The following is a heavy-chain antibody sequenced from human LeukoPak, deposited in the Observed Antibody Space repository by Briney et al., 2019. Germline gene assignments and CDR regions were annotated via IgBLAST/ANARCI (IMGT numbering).Heavy chain of an antibody. CDR3: ARAYGYSGYYQLPIDY. Sequence: GGSLRLSCAASGFTFSNYRMHWVRQAPGKGLVWVSRINSDGRSTNYADSVKGRFTISRDNAKNTLYLQMNSLRVEDTALYYCARAYGYSGYYQLPIDYWGQGTLVTVSS. J-gene: IGHJ4*02. CDR2: INSDGRST. CDR1: GFTFSNYR. D-gene: IGHD3-22*01. V-gene: IGHV3-74*01.